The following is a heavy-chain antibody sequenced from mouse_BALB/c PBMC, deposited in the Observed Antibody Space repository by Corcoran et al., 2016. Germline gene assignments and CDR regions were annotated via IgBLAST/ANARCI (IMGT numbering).Heavy chain of an antibody. CDR1: GYSITSGYY. CDR2: ISYDGSN. D-gene: IGHD1-1*02. CDR3: AMWWDWDYYAMDY. J-gene: IGHJ4*01. Sequence: DVQLQESGPGLVKPSQSLSLTCSVTGYSITSGYYWNWIRQFPGNKLEWMGYISYDGSNNYNPSLKNRISITRDTSKNQFFLKLNSVTTEDTATYYCAMWWDWDYYAMDYWGQGTSVTVSS. V-gene: IGHV3-6*02.